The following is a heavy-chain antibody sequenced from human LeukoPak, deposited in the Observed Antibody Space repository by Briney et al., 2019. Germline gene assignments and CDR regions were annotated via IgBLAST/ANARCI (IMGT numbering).Heavy chain of an antibody. V-gene: IGHV3-23*01. CDR3: AQGYSSGWFPN. J-gene: IGHJ4*02. D-gene: IGHD6-19*01. Sequence: GGSLRLSCAVSGFSVSSYGMSWVRQAPGKGLEWISAINLNGDTKYYADSVKGWFTISRDHSENTLYLHMNSLRTEDTAVYYCAQGYSSGWFPNWGQGSLVSVSS. CDR1: GFSVSSYG. CDR2: INLNGDTK.